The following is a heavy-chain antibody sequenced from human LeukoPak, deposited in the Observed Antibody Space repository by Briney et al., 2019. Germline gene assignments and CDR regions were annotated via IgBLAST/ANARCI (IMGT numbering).Heavy chain of an antibody. Sequence: SETLSLTCAVYGGSFSGYYWSWIRQPPGKGLEWIGEINHSGSTNYNPSLKSRVTISVDTSKNQFSLKLSSVTAADTAVYYCASGGSIAAAGAFDYWGQGTLVTVSS. CDR2: INHSGST. CDR1: GGSFSGYY. J-gene: IGHJ4*02. V-gene: IGHV4-34*01. CDR3: ASGGSIAAAGAFDY. D-gene: IGHD6-13*01.